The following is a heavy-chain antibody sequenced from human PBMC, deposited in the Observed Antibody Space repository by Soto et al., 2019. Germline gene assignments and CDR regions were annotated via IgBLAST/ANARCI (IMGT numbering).Heavy chain of an antibody. J-gene: IGHJ5*02. D-gene: IGHD5-18*01. CDR1: GDAISGYH. CDR3: AREYSYHFDP. Sequence: QVQLQESGPGLVKPSETLSLTCTVSGDAISGYHWSWIRQPAGEGLEWIGRIYSSGSSNYNPSLKSRVTMSVDTSHNQFSLKLNSVTAADTAVYYCAREYSYHFDPWGQGTLVTVSS. V-gene: IGHV4-4*07. CDR2: IYSSGSS.